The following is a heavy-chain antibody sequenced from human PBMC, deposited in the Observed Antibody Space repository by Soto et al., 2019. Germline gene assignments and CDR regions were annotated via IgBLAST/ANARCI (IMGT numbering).Heavy chain of an antibody. Sequence: PSETLSLTCTVSGGSISSGGYYWSWIRQHPGKGLEWIGYIYYSGSTYYNPSLKSRVTTSVDTSKNQFSLKLSSVTAADTAVYYCARAVYGSGSYYNQFDYWGQGTLVTVSS. CDR2: IYYSGST. V-gene: IGHV4-31*03. CDR3: ARAVYGSGSYYNQFDY. J-gene: IGHJ4*02. CDR1: GGSISSGGYY. D-gene: IGHD3-10*01.